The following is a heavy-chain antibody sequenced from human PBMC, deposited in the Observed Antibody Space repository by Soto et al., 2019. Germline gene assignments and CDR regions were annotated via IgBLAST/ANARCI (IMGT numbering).Heavy chain of an antibody. CDR2: ISYNGRNE. CDR3: TAEHVASDSFGI. CDR1: GFIFSSYG. D-gene: IGHD3-22*01. J-gene: IGHJ3*02. V-gene: IGHV3-30*03. Sequence: ESGGGVVQPGRALRLSCAASGFIFSSYGMHWVRQAPGKGLEWVAIISYNGRNEYYADSVKGRFTISRDNSKNALYLQMSSLGAEDTAVYYCTAEHVASDSFGIWGQGTMVNVSS.